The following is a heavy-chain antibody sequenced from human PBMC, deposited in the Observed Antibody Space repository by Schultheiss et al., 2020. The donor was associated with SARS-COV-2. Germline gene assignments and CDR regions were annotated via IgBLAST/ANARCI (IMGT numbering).Heavy chain of an antibody. CDR1: GYSISSGYY. Sequence: SETLSLTCAVSGYSISSGYYWGWIRQPPGKGLEWIGSIYHSGSTYYNPSLKSRVTISVDTSKNQFSLKLSSVTASDTAVYYCASIITIFGVVTYFDYWGQGTLVTVSS. D-gene: IGHD3-3*01. CDR2: IYHSGST. CDR3: ASIITIFGVVTYFDY. V-gene: IGHV4-38-2*01. J-gene: IGHJ4*02.